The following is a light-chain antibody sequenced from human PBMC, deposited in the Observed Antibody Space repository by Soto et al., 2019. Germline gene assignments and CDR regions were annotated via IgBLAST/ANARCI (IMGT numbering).Light chain of an antibody. V-gene: IGLV2-11*01. CDR2: DVS. CDR3: CSYAGSYIFGV. Sequence: QSALTQPRSVSGSPGQSVTISCTGTSSDVGGYNYVSWYQQHPGKAPKLMIYDVSKRPSGVPDRFSGSKSGNPASLTISGLQAEDEADYYCCSYAGSYIFGVFGGGTKLTVL. CDR1: SSDVGGYNY. J-gene: IGLJ2*01.